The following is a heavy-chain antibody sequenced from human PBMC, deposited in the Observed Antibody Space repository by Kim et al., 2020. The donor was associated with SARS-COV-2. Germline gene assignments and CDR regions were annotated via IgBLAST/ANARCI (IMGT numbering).Heavy chain of an antibody. D-gene: IGHD1-26*01. CDR2: I. Sequence: ISYADSVKCRFAISRDNAKKSLYLQMNSLGADDTAVYYCARGRGSYYFDYWGQGSLVIVSS. V-gene: IGHV3-48*03. J-gene: IGHJ4*02. CDR3: ARGRGSYYFDY.